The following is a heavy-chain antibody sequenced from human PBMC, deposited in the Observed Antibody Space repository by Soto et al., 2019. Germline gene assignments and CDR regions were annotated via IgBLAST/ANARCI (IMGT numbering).Heavy chain of an antibody. V-gene: IGHV3-23*01. CDR2: ISGSGGST. Sequence: GGSLRLSCAASGFTFSSYAMSWVRQAPGKGLEWVSAISGSGGSTYYADSVKGRFTISRDNSKNTLYLQMNSLRAEDTAVYYCAKDGAYYDFWSGYSPYCYYMDVWGKGTTVTVSS. CDR1: GFTFSSYA. J-gene: IGHJ6*03. CDR3: AKDGAYYDFWSGYSPYCYYMDV. D-gene: IGHD3-3*01.